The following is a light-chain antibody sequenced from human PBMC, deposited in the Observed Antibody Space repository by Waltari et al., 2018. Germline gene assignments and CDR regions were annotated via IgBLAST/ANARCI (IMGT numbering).Light chain of an antibody. CDR1: SSDVGDYDF. CDR3: CSYAGTYINYV. Sequence: QSALTQPRSVSGSPGQSVTISCTGTSSDVGDYDFVSWYQHHPDKAPKLIIYDVNKRPSGVHDRFSGSKSDNTASLTISGLQAEDEADYYCCSYAGTYINYVFGSGTTVTVL. J-gene: IGLJ1*01. CDR2: DVN. V-gene: IGLV2-11*01.